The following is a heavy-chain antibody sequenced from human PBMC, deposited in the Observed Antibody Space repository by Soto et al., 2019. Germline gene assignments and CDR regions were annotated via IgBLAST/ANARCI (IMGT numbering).Heavy chain of an antibody. Sequence: QVQLVESGGGVVQPGRSLRLSCAASGFTFSSYGMHWVRQAPGKGLEWVAVIWYDGSNKYYADSVKGRFTISRDNSKNTLYLQMNSLRADDTAVYYCARDRAPYSSGRWCMDVWGQGTTVTVSS. J-gene: IGHJ6*02. V-gene: IGHV3-33*01. D-gene: IGHD6-19*01. CDR2: IWYDGSNK. CDR3: ARDRAPYSSGRWCMDV. CDR1: GFTFSSYG.